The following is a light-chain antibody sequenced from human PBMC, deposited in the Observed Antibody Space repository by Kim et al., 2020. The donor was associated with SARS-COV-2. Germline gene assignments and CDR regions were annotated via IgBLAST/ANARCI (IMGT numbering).Light chain of an antibody. Sequence: DIQMTQSPSSLSASVGDRVTITCRASQSIDNYLIWYQQHPGKAPKLLVYTSSKLQDGVPSRFSASGSGTEFTLTITSLQADDFATYFCQQTHGFPWSFARGTKVDIK. CDR2: TSS. J-gene: IGKJ1*01. V-gene: IGKV1-39*01. CDR3: QQTHGFPWS. CDR1: QSIDNY.